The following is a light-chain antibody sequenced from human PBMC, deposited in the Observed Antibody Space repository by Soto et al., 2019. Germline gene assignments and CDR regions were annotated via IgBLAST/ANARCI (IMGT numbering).Light chain of an antibody. J-gene: IGKJ1*01. Sequence: EIVMTQSPATLSVSTGERATLSCRASQSIGGSLAWYQQKGGQAPRLLIYGASNRATGVPARFSGSGSGTDFTLTISSLQSEDFAVYYCQQYATWWAFGQGTKVEIK. CDR1: QSIGGS. V-gene: IGKV3-15*01. CDR3: QQYATWWA. CDR2: GAS.